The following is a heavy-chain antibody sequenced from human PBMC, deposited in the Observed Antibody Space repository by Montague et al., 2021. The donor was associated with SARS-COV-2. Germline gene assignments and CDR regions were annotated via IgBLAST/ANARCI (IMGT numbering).Heavy chain of an antibody. CDR1: GFTFSSYG. CDR2: LWYDGSNK. J-gene: IGHJ3*02. V-gene: IGHV3-33*01. D-gene: IGHD3-16*02. CDR3: ASSYMITFGGVIVDDAFDI. Sequence: SLRLSCAASGFTFSSYGMHWVRQAPGKGLEWVAVLWYDGSNKYYADSVMGRFTISRDNSTNTLYLQMNSLRAEDTAVYYCASSYMITFGGVIVDDAFDIWGQGTMVTVSS.